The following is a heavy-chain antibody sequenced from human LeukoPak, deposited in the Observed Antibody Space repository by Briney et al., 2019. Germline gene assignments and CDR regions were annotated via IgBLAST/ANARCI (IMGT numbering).Heavy chain of an antibody. J-gene: IGHJ6*03. CDR1: GYTFTNYD. V-gene: IGHV1-8*01. CDR2: MNPNNGNT. Sequence: ASVRVSCKASGYTFTNYDINWVRQATGQGLEWMGWMNPNNGNTGSAQKFQGRVMMTRDISISTAYMELSSLRSEDTAVYYCARGPTYDLWSGDSYSYYYMDVWGKGPTVTVSS. CDR3: ARGPTYDLWSGDSYSYYYMDV. D-gene: IGHD3-3*01.